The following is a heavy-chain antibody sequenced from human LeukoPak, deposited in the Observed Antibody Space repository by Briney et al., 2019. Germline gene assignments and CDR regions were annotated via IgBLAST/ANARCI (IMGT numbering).Heavy chain of an antibody. CDR3: ARHGLYYDFWSGYYNPYYFDY. Sequence: PSETLSLTCAVYGGSFSGYYWSWIRQPPGKGLEWIGEINHSGSTNYNPSLKSRVTISVDTSKNQFSLKLSSVTAADTAVYYCARHGLYYDFWSGYYNPYYFDYWGQGTLVTVSS. J-gene: IGHJ4*02. CDR1: GGSFSGYY. D-gene: IGHD3-3*01. CDR2: INHSGST. V-gene: IGHV4-34*01.